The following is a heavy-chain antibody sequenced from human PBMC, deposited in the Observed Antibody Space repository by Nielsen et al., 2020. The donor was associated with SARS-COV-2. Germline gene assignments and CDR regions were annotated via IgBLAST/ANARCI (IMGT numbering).Heavy chain of an antibody. V-gene: IGHV3-23*01. CDR3: AKGHSVQSGYSYGLNDY. CDR1: GFSFSTYG. J-gene: IGHJ4*02. D-gene: IGHD5-18*01. CDR2: ISGIGGDT. Sequence: GESLKISCAASGFSFSTYGMSWVRQAPGKGLEWVSGISGIGGDTDYGDSVKGRFTISRDNSKNTLYLQMKSLRAEDTAVYYCAKGHSVQSGYSYGLNDYWGQGTLVTVSS.